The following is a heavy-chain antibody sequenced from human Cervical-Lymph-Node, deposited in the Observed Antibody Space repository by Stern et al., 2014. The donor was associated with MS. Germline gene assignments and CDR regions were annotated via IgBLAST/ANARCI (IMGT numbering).Heavy chain of an antibody. CDR3: ARHVQGFDY. V-gene: IGHV5-51*01. CDR1: GYSFTIYY. Sequence: VQLVESGAEVKKPGESLKISCKLSGYSFTIYYIAWVRQMPGKDLEWMVVIYPSDSYTTYSPSFQGQVTISAVKSITTAYLHWSSLRASDTAMYYCARHVQGFDYWGQGTLVTVSS. CDR2: IYPSDSYT. J-gene: IGHJ4*02.